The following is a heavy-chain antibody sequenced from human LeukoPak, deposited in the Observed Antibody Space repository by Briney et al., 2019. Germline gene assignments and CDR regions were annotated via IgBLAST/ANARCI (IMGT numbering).Heavy chain of an antibody. CDR2: IYYSGTT. D-gene: IGHD2-2*01. Sequence: PSETLSLTCTVSGGSISSSTYYWGWIRQPPGKGLEWGGSIYYSGTTYYNPSLKSRVTISVDTSKNQFSLKLSSVTAADTAVCYCAQYQSHQLGAFDIWGQGTMVTVSS. V-gene: IGHV4-39*01. CDR3: AQYQSHQLGAFDI. CDR1: GGSISSSTYY. J-gene: IGHJ3*02.